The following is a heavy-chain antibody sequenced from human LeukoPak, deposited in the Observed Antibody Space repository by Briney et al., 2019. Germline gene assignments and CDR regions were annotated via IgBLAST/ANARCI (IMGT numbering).Heavy chain of an antibody. CDR1: GFTFSSYG. Sequence: PWGSLRLSCAASGFTFSSYGMQWVRQAPGKGLEWVAFISFHGGNTYYGDAVKGRFTISRDNSKNTLYLQMNSLRAEDTAVYYCAKDPYCSSTACSNWFDPWGQGTLVTVSS. CDR3: AKDPYCSSTACSNWFDP. V-gene: IGHV3-30*18. D-gene: IGHD2-2*01. J-gene: IGHJ5*02. CDR2: ISFHGGNT.